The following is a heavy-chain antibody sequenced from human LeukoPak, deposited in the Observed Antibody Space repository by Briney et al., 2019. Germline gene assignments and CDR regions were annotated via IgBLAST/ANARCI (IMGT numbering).Heavy chain of an antibody. Sequence: PGGSLRLSCAASGFTFSSYEMNWVRQAPGKGLEWVSYISSSGSTIYYADSVKGRFTISRDNAKNSLYLQMNSLRAEDTAVHYCARGTFYGSGTYYTYLDYWGQGTLVTVSS. CDR2: ISSSGSTI. CDR1: GFTFSSYE. J-gene: IGHJ4*02. V-gene: IGHV3-48*03. CDR3: ARGTFYGSGTYYTYLDY. D-gene: IGHD3-10*01.